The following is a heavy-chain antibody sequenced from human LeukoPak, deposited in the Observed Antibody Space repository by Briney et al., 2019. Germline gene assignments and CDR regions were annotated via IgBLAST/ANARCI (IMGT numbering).Heavy chain of an antibody. J-gene: IGHJ6*02. V-gene: IGHV1-2*06. CDR1: GYTFTGYY. CDR3: ARGDPGYCSSTSCYLHYYGMDV. D-gene: IGHD2-2*01. Sequence: ASVKVSCKASGYTFTGYYMHWVRQAPGQGLEWMGRINPNSGGTNYAQKFQGRVTMTRDTSISTAYMELCRLRSDDTAVYYCARGDPGYCSSTSCYLHYYGMDVWGQGTTVTVSS. CDR2: INPNSGGT.